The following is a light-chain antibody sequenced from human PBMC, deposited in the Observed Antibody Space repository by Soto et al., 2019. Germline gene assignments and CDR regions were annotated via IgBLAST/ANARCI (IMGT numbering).Light chain of an antibody. Sequence: IQMTQSTSSLSASVGDRVTITCRASQSISSYLNWYQQKPGQAPKLLIYAASSLQIGVPSRFSGSRSGTDFSLTISSLQPKEFATYYCQQSYSTPWTFGQVTKVEIK. CDR3: QQSYSTPWT. V-gene: IGKV1-39*01. J-gene: IGKJ1*01. CDR2: AAS. CDR1: QSISSY.